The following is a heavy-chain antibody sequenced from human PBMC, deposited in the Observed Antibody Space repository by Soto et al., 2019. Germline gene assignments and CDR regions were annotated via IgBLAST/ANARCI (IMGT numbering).Heavy chain of an antibody. J-gene: IGHJ4*02. V-gene: IGHV3-23*01. D-gene: IGHD3-9*01. CDR3: AKAVIRYFDWSFYFSF. Sequence: GESLKISCAASGFTFSSYAMSWVRQAPGKGLEWVSAISGSGGSTYYADSVKGRFTISRDNSKNTLYLQMNSLRAEDTAVYYCAKAVIRYFDWSFYFSFWGQGTLVTVSS. CDR1: GFTFSSYA. CDR2: ISGSGGST.